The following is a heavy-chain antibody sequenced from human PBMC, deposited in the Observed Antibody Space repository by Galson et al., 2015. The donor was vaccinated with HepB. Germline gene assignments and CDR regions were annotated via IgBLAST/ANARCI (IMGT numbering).Heavy chain of an antibody. CDR1: GFTFSSYA. CDR3: ARDRRRGDIVVVVAATANWFDP. CDR2: ISYDGSNK. J-gene: IGHJ5*02. Sequence: SLRLSCAASGFTFSSYAMHWVRQAPGKGLEWVAVISYDGSNKYYADSVKGRFTISRDNSKNTLYLQMNSLRAEDTAVYYCARDRRRGDIVVVVAATANWFDPWGQGTLVTVSS. V-gene: IGHV3-30-3*01. D-gene: IGHD2-15*01.